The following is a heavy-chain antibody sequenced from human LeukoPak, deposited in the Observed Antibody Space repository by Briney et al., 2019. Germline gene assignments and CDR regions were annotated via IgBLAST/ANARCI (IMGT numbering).Heavy chain of an antibody. CDR2: INPNSGGT. CDR1: GYSFTAQY. V-gene: IGHV1-2*02. J-gene: IGHJ5*02. Sequence: ASVKVSCKASGYSFTAQYMHWVRQAPGQGLEWMGWINPNSGGTNYAQKFQGRVTMTRDTSISTAYMELSRLRSDDTAVYYCARGYYGSGSYYKWGWFDPWGQGTLVTVSS. D-gene: IGHD3-10*01. CDR3: ARGYYGSGSYYKWGWFDP.